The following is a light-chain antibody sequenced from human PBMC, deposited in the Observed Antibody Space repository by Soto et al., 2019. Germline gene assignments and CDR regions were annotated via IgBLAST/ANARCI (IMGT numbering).Light chain of an antibody. CDR1: SSNIGAVYD. V-gene: IGLV1-40*01. CDR2: GNI. J-gene: IGLJ2*01. CDR3: QSYDNNLVV. Sequence: QSLLPQPPSVSGAPGQRVTISCTGSSSNIGAVYDVHWYRQLPGTAPAVLIYGNINRPSGVPDRFSASKSGTSAYLALTGLQSEDEADYYCQSYDNNLVVFGGGTKVTAL.